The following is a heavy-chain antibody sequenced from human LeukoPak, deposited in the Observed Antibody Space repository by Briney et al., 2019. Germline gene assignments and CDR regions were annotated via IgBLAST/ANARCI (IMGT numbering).Heavy chain of an antibody. J-gene: IGHJ4*02. V-gene: IGHV3-30*02. D-gene: IGHD3-10*01. CDR3: AKEVHPYDSGTYYFDY. CDR1: GFTFSSYG. Sequence: AGSLRLSCVGSGFTFSSYGMHWVRQAAGKELEGVAFIRHDGSNEYYADGVKGRFTVSRDNSKNTLFLQMNSLRVEEMAVYYCAKEVHPYDSGTYYFDYWGRGTLVTVSS. CDR2: IRHDGSNE.